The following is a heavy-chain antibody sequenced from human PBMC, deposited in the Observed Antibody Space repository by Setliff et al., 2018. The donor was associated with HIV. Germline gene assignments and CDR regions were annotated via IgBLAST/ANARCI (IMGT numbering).Heavy chain of an antibody. J-gene: IGHJ4*02. V-gene: IGHV3-11*03. CDR2: ISSSSSGYG. CDR1: GFTFSDFY. D-gene: IGHD3-10*01. CDR3: AVLWPFDY. Sequence: GGSLRLSCAASGFTFSDFYMSWIRQAPGKGLEWVSYISSSSSGYGNHADSVRGRFTISRDNAKNSLYLQMSSLRAEDTAVYYCAVLWPFDYWGLGTLVTVSS.